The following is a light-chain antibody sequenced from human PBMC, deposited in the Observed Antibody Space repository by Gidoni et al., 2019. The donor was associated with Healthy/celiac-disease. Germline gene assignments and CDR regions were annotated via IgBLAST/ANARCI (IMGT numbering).Light chain of an antibody. V-gene: IGKV3-15*01. J-gene: IGKJ2*01. CDR3: QQYNNWPRHT. CDR1: QSFSSN. Sequence: EIVMTQSPATLSVSPGERATLSCRASQSFSSNLAWYQWKPGQAPRLLIFGAPTRATGIPARFSVSGSGTEFTLTISSLQSEDFAVYYCQQYNNWPRHTFGQGTKLEIK. CDR2: GAP.